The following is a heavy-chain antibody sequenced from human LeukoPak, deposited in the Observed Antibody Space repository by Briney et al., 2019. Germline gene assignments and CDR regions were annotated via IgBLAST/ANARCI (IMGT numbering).Heavy chain of an antibody. CDR3: AKEMVRVFISPVDY. Sequence: GGSLRLSCAASGFTFSSYGMLWVRQATGKGLEWVADISCGGSNKYYADSVKGRFTISRDNSKNTLYLRMNNLRAEDTAGYYCAKEMVRVFISPVDYGGQGTRVTFSS. CDR1: GFTFSSYG. J-gene: IGHJ4*02. CDR2: ISCGGSNK. V-gene: IGHV3-30*18. D-gene: IGHD3-10*01.